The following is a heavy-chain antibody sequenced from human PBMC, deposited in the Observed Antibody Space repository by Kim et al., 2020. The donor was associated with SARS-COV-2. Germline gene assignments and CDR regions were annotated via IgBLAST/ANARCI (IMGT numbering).Heavy chain of an antibody. CDR3: ARDRTVTTSGYYYYYGMDV. J-gene: IGHJ6*02. V-gene: IGHV3-33*01. CDR2: IWYDGSNK. Sequence: GGSLRLSCAASGFTFSSYGMHWVRQAPGKGLEWVAVIWYDGSNKYYADSVKVRFTISRDNSKNTLYLQMNSLRAEDTAVYYCARDRTVTTSGYYYYYGMDVWGQGTTVTVSS. CDR1: GFTFSSYG. D-gene: IGHD4-17*01.